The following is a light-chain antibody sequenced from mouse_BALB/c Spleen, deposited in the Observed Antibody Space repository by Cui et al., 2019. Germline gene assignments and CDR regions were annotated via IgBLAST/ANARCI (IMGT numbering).Light chain of an antibody. CDR2: LTS. CDR1: SSVSY. Sequence: QIVLTHSPPLMSASPGEKVTMTCSASSSVSYMYWYQQKPRSSPKPWIYLTSNLASGVPARFSGSGSGTSYSLTISSMEAEDAATYYCQQWSSNPPTFGAGTKLELK. J-gene: IGKJ5*01. V-gene: IGKV4-68*01. CDR3: QQWSSNPPT.